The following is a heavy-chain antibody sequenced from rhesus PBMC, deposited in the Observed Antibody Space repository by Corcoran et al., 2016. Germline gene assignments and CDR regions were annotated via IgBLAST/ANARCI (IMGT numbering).Heavy chain of an antibody. Sequence: QVQLQESGPGLVKLSVTLPLTRAVSGASITSYWRNWIRQPSGKGLEWIGEINGKCGSTHYNPSHKSRVTISKDASKNQCSLKLSSVTAADTALYYCATLDYSGSYEAFDFWGQGLRVTVSS. D-gene: IGHD3-16*01. CDR1: GASITSYW. CDR3: ATLDYSGSYEAFDF. CDR2: INGKCGST. V-gene: IGHV4-80*01. J-gene: IGHJ3*01.